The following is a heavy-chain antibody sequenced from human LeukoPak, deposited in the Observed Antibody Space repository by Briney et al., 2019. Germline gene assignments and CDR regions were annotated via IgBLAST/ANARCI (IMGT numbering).Heavy chain of an antibody. CDR2: ISDDGRST. V-gene: IGHV3-23*01. D-gene: IGHD6-6*01. CDR1: GFTFSNYG. Sequence: GGSLRLSCAASGFTFSNYGMSWVRQAPGKGLEWASAISDDGRSTYSAASVKGRFTISKDNSKQTLSLQMNNLRAEDTAVYYCAKRVPYSSSSVYFDYWGQGTLVTVSS. CDR3: AKRVPYSSSSVYFDY. J-gene: IGHJ4*02.